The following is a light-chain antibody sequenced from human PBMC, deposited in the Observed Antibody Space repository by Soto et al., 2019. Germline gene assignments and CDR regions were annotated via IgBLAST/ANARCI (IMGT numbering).Light chain of an antibody. J-gene: IGKJ4*01. V-gene: IGKV3-20*01. CDR3: QQYGSSPLT. CDR1: QSVSSY. Sequence: EIVLTQSLSTLSLYPGERATLSCRASQSVSSYLAWYQQKPGQAPRLLIYGASSRATGIPDRFSGSGSGTDFTLTISRLEPEDFAVYYCQQYGSSPLTFGGGTKVDIK. CDR2: GAS.